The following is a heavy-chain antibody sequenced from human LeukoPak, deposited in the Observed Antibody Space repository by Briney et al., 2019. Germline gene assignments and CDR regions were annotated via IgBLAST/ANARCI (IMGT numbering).Heavy chain of an antibody. CDR2: IYYSGTT. CDR3: ARASPATVSFGI. Sequence: PSETLSLTCTVSGGSISSGDYYWSWIRQPPGKGLEWIGYIYYSGTTYYNPSLGSRTSISPDTSKNHFSLRLTSVTAADTAVYYCARASPATVSFGIWGQGTLVTVSS. V-gene: IGHV4-30-4*08. J-gene: IGHJ3*02. D-gene: IGHD2-15*01. CDR1: GGSISSGDYY.